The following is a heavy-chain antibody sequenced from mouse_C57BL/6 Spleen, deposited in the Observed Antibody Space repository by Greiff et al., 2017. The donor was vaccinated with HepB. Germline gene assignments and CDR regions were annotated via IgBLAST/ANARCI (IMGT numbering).Heavy chain of an antibody. V-gene: IGHV5-17*01. CDR1: GFTFSDYG. D-gene: IGHD2-2*01. CDR3: ARCGYYWYFDV. CDR2: ISSGSSTI. J-gene: IGHJ1*03. Sequence: EVKLVESGGGLVKPGGSLKLSCAASGFTFSDYGMHWVRQAPEKGLEWVAYISSGSSTIYYADTVKGRFTISRDNAKNTLCLQMTSLRSEDTAMYYCARCGYYWYFDVWGTGTTVTVSS.